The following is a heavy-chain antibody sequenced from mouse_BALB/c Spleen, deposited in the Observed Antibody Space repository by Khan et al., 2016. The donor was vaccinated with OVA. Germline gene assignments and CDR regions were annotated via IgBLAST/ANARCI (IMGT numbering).Heavy chain of an antibody. CDR1: DYTFTDYP. CDR2: VSTSYGNT. Sequence: VQLQQSGPELVRPGVSVKISCKGPDYTFTDYPMHWVQQSHVKSLEWIGAVSTSYGNTNYNPKFKGKAIMTVDKSSSTAYLELARLTAEDSAIYYCERDDGYSLFAYWGQGTLVTVSA. D-gene: IGHD2-3*01. J-gene: IGHJ3*01. V-gene: IGHV1S137*01. CDR3: ERDDGYSLFAY.